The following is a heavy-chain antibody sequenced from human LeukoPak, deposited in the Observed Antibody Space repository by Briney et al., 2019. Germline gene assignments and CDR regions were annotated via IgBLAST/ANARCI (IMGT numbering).Heavy chain of an antibody. CDR1: DGSITNYD. V-gene: IGHV4-59*01. D-gene: IGHD3-22*01. CDR2: VHYSGTA. Sequence: PSETLSLTCTVSDGSITNYDWSWVRQPPGKGLEFIGHVHYSGTANYNPSLRSRVTISIDTSKKHFFLKLKSVTAADTAVYYCAREGNYYDSSGYPDYWSQGTLVTVSS. J-gene: IGHJ4*02. CDR3: AREGNYYDSSGYPDY.